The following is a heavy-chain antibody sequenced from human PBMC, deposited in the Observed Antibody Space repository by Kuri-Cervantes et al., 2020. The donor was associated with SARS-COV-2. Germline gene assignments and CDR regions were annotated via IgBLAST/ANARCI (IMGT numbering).Heavy chain of an antibody. CDR1: GFTFDDYG. CDR3: ARGAHYYDSSSYPEWFDP. V-gene: IGHV3-20*01. Sequence: GSLRLSCAASGFTFDDYGMSWVRQAPGKGLEWVSGINWSDTSTGYADSVKGRFTISRDNAKNSVYLQMNSLRAEDTALYHCARGAHYYDSSSYPEWFDPWGQGTLVTVSS. CDR2: INWSDTST. D-gene: IGHD3-22*01. J-gene: IGHJ5*02.